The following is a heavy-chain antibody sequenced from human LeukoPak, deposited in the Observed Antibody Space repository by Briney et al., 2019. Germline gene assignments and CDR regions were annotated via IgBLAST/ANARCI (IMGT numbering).Heavy chain of an antibody. CDR1: GGSISSYY. D-gene: IGHD3-22*01. CDR3: AGAINYDSSGYYQIDY. CDR2: IYYSGST. V-gene: IGHV4-59*01. Sequence: SETPSLTCTVSGGSISSYYWSWIRQPPGKGLEWIGYIYYSGSTNYNPSLKSRVTISVDTSKNQFSLKLSSVTAADTAVYYCAGAINYDSSGYYQIDYWGQGTLVTVSS. J-gene: IGHJ4*02.